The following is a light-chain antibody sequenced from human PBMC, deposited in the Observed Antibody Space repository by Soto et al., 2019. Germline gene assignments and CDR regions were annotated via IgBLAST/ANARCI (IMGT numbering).Light chain of an antibody. CDR1: QSVSSSY. Sequence: EIVLTQSPGTRSLSPGERATLSCRASQSVSSSYLAWYQQKPDQAPRLLIYGASSRATGIPDRFSGSGSGTDFTLTISRLEPEYFAVYYCQQYGSSPKTFGQGTKVEIK. J-gene: IGKJ1*01. CDR3: QQYGSSPKT. V-gene: IGKV3-20*01. CDR2: GAS.